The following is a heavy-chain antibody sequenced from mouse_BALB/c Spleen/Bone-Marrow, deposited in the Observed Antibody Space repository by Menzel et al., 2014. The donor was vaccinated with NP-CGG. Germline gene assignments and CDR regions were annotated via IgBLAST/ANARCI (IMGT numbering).Heavy chain of an antibody. Sequence: EVKLQESGGGLVQPGGSLKLSCAASGFTFSSYTMSWVRRTPEKRLEWVAYISNGGGSTYYPDTVKGRFTISRDNAKNTLYLQMSSLKSEDTAMYYCARQSAATYYFDYWGQGTTLTVSS. CDR3: ARQSAATYYFDY. CDR2: ISNGGGST. V-gene: IGHV5-12-2*01. J-gene: IGHJ2*01. CDR1: GFTFSSYT. D-gene: IGHD1-2*01.